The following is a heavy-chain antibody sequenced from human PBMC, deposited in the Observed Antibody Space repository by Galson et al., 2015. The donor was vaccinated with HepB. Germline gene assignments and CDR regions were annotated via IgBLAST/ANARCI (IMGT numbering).Heavy chain of an antibody. J-gene: IGHJ4*02. CDR2: ISSSSSTI. Sequence: SLRLSCAASGFTFSSYSMNWVRQAPGKGLEWVSYISSSSSTIYYADSVKGRFIISRDNAKNSLYLQMNSLRDEDTAVYYCDVDDSSGYYVGYWGQGTLVTVSS. CDR3: DVDDSSGYYVGY. V-gene: IGHV3-48*02. D-gene: IGHD3-22*01. CDR1: GFTFSSYS.